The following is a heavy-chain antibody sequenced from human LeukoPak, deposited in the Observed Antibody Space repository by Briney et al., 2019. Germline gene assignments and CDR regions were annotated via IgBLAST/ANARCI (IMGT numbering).Heavy chain of an antibody. CDR3: ARFLSDVVVVAAAPVDAFDI. CDR1: GGSFSGYY. V-gene: IGHV4-34*01. J-gene: IGHJ3*02. Sequence: SETLSLTCAVYGGSFSGYYWSWIRQPPGKGLEWIGEINHSGSTNYNPSLKSRVTISVDTSKNQFSLKLSPVTAADTAVYYCARFLSDVVVVAAAPVDAFDIWGQGTMVTVSS. D-gene: IGHD2-15*01. CDR2: INHSGST.